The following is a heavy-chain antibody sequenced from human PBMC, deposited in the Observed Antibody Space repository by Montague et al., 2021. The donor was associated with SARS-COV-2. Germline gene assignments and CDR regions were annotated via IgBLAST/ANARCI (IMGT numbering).Heavy chain of an antibody. Sequence: SETLSLTCTVSGGSISTYYWSWIRQSPGKGLEWIGYIYYSGNPNYNPSLTSRLSTSVDTSKNQFSLELSSVTAADTAVFFCARGKGRSPDAFDIWGQGITVTVSS. V-gene: IGHV4-59*01. D-gene: IGHD2-15*01. CDR3: ARGKGRSPDAFDI. J-gene: IGHJ3*02. CDR1: GGSISTYY. CDR2: IYYSGNP.